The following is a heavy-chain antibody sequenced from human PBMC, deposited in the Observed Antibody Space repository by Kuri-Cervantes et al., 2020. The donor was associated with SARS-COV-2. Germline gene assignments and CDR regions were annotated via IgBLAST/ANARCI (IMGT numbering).Heavy chain of an antibody. Sequence: GESLKISCAASGFSFSSYGMTWVRQAPGKGLEWVANIKQDGSEKYYVDSVKGRFTISRDNAKNSLYLQMNSLRAEDTAVYHCARDGLQEWADYWGQGTLVTVSS. J-gene: IGHJ4*02. CDR2: IKQDGSEK. CDR3: ARDGLQEWADY. V-gene: IGHV3-7*01. CDR1: GFSFSSYG. D-gene: IGHD3/OR15-3a*01.